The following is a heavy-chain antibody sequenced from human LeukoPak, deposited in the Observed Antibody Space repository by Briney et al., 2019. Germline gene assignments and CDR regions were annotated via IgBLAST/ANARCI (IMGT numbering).Heavy chain of an antibody. J-gene: IGHJ3*02. Sequence: GGSLRLSCAASGFTFDDYGMSWVRQAPGKGLEWVTLMWYDGRNKYYADSVKGRFTISRDNSKNTVYLQMNSLRGEDTAVYYCARVGDMEAFDIWGQGTRVTVSS. CDR1: GFTFDDYG. CDR3: ARVGDMEAFDI. D-gene: IGHD3-16*01. V-gene: IGHV3-33*08. CDR2: MWYDGRNK.